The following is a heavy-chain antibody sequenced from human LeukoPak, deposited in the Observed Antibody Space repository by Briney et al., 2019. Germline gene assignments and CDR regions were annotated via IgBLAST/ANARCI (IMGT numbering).Heavy chain of an antibody. J-gene: IGHJ4*02. CDR3: AKSRDGDAPPFDY. Sequence: GGSLRLSCAASGFSFSSYGLHWVRQAPGKGPDWVAVVAYDGNDKFYAESVKGRFTISRDNSKNTVHLQMNSLRPEDTAVYYCAKSRDGDAPPFDYWGQGTVVTVSS. CDR1: GFSFSSYG. V-gene: IGHV3-30*19. D-gene: IGHD4-17*01. CDR2: VAYDGNDK.